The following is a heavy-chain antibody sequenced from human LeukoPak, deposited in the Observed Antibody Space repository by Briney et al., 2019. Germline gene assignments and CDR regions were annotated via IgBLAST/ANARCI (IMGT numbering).Heavy chain of an antibody. CDR1: GFIFSNYW. CDR3: VRYGQEDCSSSVCYRWFDP. D-gene: IGHD2-2*01. V-gene: IGHV3-7*01. CDR2: IKQDGSEK. Sequence: GGSLRLSCAASGFIFSNYWMSWVRQAPGKGLEWVANIKQDGSEKYYVDSVKGRFTISRDNAKNSLYLEMSSLKAEDTAVYYCVRYGQEDCSSSVCYRWFDPWGQGTLVTVSS. J-gene: IGHJ5*02.